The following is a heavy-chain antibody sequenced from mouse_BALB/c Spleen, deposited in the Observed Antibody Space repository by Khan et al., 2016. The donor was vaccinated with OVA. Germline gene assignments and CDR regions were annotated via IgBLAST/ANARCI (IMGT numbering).Heavy chain of an antibody. CDR3: ARVGHYWYFDV. CDR2: INTYTGEP. J-gene: IGHJ1*01. Sequence: QIQLVQSGPELKKPGETVKISCKASGYTFTNYGMTWVKQAPGKGLKWMGWINTYTGEPTYADDFKGRFAFSLETSATAASLQINSRESEDTATYSCARVGHYWYFDVWGAGTTVTVSS. V-gene: IGHV9-3-1*01. CDR1: GYTFTNYG.